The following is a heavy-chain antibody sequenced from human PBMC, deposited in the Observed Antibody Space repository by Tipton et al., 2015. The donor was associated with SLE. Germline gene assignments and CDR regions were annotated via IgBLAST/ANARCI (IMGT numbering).Heavy chain of an antibody. Sequence: RSLRLSCAASGFTFSSYAMHWVRQAPGKGLEWVAVISYDGSNKYYADSVKGRFTISRDNSKNTLYLQMNSLRAEDTAVYYCAKIHNWNYAGDAFDIWGQGTMVTVSS. J-gene: IGHJ3*02. CDR3: AKIHNWNYAGDAFDI. D-gene: IGHD1-7*01. V-gene: IGHV3-30-3*02. CDR1: GFTFSSYA. CDR2: ISYDGSNK.